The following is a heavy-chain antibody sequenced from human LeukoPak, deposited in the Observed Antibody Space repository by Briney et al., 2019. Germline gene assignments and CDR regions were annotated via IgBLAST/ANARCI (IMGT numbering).Heavy chain of an antibody. D-gene: IGHD5-24*01. V-gene: IGHV4-59*08. CDR2: IRYSGNS. Sequence: PSETLSLTCTVSGGSTSPYYWSWIRQPPGKGLEWIGYIRYSGNSNYNPSLESRVTISIDTSKNQFSLRLSSVTAADTAIYYCARSPIIGGDNYVILYDSWGQGALVTVSS. CDR1: GGSTSPYY. J-gene: IGHJ4*02. CDR3: ARSPIIGGDNYVILYDS.